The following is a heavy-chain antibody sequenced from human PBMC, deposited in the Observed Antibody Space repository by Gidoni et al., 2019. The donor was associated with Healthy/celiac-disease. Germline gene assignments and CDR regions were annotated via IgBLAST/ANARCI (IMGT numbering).Heavy chain of an antibody. J-gene: IGHJ4*02. CDR1: GFTFSSYA. CDR2: ISGSGVST. Sequence: EVQLLESGGGLVQPGGSLRLSCASSGFTFSSYAMSWVLKAPGKGLEWVSAISGSGVSTYYADSVNGRFTISRDNSKNTLYLQMNSLRADDTAVYYCAKTRWLQLLDYWGQGTLVTVSS. D-gene: IGHD5-12*01. V-gene: IGHV3-23*01. CDR3: AKTRWLQLLDY.